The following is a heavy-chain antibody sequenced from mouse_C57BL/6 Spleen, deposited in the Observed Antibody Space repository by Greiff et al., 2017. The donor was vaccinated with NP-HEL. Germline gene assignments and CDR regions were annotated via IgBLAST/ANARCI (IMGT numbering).Heavy chain of an antibody. Sequence: VQLQQSGAELMKPGASVKLSCKATGYTFTGYWIEWVKQRPGHGLEWIGEILPGSGSTNYNEKFKGKATFTADTSSNTADMQLSSLTTEDSAIYYCARAWGNYWYFDVWGTGTTVTVSS. CDR2: ILPGSGST. J-gene: IGHJ1*03. D-gene: IGHD2-1*01. CDR1: GYTFTGYW. V-gene: IGHV1-9*01. CDR3: ARAWGNYWYFDV.